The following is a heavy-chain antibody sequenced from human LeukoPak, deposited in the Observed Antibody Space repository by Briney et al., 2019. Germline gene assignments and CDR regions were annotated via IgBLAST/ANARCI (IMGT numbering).Heavy chain of an antibody. V-gene: IGHV3-23*01. D-gene: IGHD4-17*01. CDR2: ISGGGETT. CDR3: ARDYADYVGYFFFDY. CDR1: GFTFNNYA. Sequence: PGGSLRLSCAASGFTFNNYAMNWVRQAPGKGLEWVSSISGGGETTYYADSAKGRFTISRDNSQNTLYLQMNSRRAEDTAVHYCARDYADYVGYFFFDYWGQGTLVTVSS. J-gene: IGHJ4*02.